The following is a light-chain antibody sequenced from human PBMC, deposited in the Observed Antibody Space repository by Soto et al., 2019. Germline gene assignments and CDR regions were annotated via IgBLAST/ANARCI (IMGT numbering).Light chain of an antibody. V-gene: IGKV1-39*01. J-gene: IGKJ2*01. CDR1: QRISSY. CDR2: AAS. Sequence: DIQMTQSPSSLSASVGDRVTITCRASQRISSYLNWYQQKPGKAPKLLIYAASNLQSGVPSRFSGSGSGTDFTLTISSLQPEDFATYYCQQSYSILRTFGQGTKLEIK. CDR3: QQSYSILRT.